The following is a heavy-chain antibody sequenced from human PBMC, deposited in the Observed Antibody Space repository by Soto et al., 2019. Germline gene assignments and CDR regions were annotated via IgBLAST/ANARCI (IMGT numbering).Heavy chain of an antibody. V-gene: IGHV4-30-4*01. CDR1: GDSVSGGDSY. CDR3: VRCGNPYHYATSGPGTFDK. Sequence: QVQLQESGPGLVKPSQTLSLTCTVSGDSVSGGDSYWSWIRQPPGKALEWIGYTSFSGYTSYTPSLKSRVSISVDMSKSQFSLRLTSVTAADTAIYSCVRCGNPYHYATSGPGTFDKWGQGTLVSVSS. CDR2: TSFSGYT. J-gene: IGHJ4*02. D-gene: IGHD3-22*01.